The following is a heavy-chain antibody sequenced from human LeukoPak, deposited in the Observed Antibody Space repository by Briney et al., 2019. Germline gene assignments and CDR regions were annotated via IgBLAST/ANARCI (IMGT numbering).Heavy chain of an antibody. V-gene: IGHV5-51*01. CDR2: IYPGDSDT. J-gene: IGHJ4*02. CDR1: GYSFTSYW. D-gene: IGHD1-1*01. CDR3: ARRTLERLFDY. Sequence: GESLKISCKGSGYSFTSYWIGRGRQMPGKGLEWMGIIYPGDSDTRYSPSFQGQVTISADKSISTAYLQWSSLKASDTAMYYCARRTLERLFDYWGQGTLVTVSS.